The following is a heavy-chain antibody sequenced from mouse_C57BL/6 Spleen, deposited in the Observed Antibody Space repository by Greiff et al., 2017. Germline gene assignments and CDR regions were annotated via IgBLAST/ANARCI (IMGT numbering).Heavy chain of an antibody. Sequence: EVHLVESGGGLVQPGGSLKLSCAASGFTFSDYYMYWVRQTPEKRLEWVAYISNGGGSTYYPDTVKGRFTISRDNAKNTLYLQMSRLKSEDTAMYYCARHHNWDGWYFDVWGTGTTVTVSS. CDR2: ISNGGGST. V-gene: IGHV5-12*01. CDR3: ARHHNWDGWYFDV. CDR1: GFTFSDYY. D-gene: IGHD4-1*01. J-gene: IGHJ1*03.